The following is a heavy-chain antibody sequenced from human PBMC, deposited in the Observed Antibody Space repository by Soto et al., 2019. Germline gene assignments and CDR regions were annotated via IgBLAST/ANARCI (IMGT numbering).Heavy chain of an antibody. CDR2: GSYDGGTK. V-gene: IGHV3-30*18. D-gene: IGHD5-18*01. CDR1: GFTLSSHG. Sequence: GGSLRLSCAASGFTLSSHGMQWVRQAPGKGLEWVAVGSYDGGTKYYADSVKGRFTISRDNSKNTLCLQMNSLRAEDTAVYYCVKEFGVAGSSYESFFDYWGQGTLVTVSS. CDR3: VKEFGVAGSSYESFFDY. J-gene: IGHJ4*02.